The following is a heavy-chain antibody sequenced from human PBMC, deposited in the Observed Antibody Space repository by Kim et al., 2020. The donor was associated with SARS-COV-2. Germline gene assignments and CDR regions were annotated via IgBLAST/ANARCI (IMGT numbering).Heavy chain of an antibody. J-gene: IGHJ6*02. CDR1: GFTFSSYA. CDR2: ISYDGSNK. V-gene: IGHV3-30-3*01. Sequence: GGSLRLSCAASGFTFSSYAMHWVRQAPGKGLEWVAVISYDGSNKYYADSVKGRFTISRDNSKNTLYLQMNSLRAEDTAVYYCAREYYDFWGGYYSTGDYYYYGMDVWGQGTTVTVSS. CDR3: AREYYDFWGGYYSTGDYYYYGMDV. D-gene: IGHD3-3*01.